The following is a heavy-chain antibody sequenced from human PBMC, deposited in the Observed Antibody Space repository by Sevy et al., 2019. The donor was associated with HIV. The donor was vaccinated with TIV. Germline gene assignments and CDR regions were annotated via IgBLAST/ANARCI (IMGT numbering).Heavy chain of an antibody. D-gene: IGHD3-22*01. V-gene: IGHV3-33*01. CDR1: GFTLSRYG. Sequence: VGSLRLSCAASGFTLSRYGMHWVRQAPGKGLDWVAVIWNDRSNENYADSVRGRFTISRDNSKNMLYLQMNNLRAEDTAVYYCASLPNHYYYRRGYSGDDGFDIWGRGTMVTVSS. CDR2: IWNDRSNE. CDR3: ASLPNHYYYRRGYSGDDGFDI. J-gene: IGHJ3*02.